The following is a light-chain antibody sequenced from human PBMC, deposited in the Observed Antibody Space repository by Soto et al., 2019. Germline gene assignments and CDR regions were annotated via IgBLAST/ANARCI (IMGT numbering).Light chain of an antibody. J-gene: IGLJ1*01. Sequence: QSALTQPASVSGSPGQSITISCTGTSSDVGGYNYVSWYQQHPGKAPKLMIYEVNNRPSGVSNRFSGSKSGNTASLTISGLQAGDEADYYCSSYTSNSHYVFGTGTKVTVL. CDR1: SSDVGGYNY. CDR3: SSYTSNSHYV. CDR2: EVN. V-gene: IGLV2-14*01.